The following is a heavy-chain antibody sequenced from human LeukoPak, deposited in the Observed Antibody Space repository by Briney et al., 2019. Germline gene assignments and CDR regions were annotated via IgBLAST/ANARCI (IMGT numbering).Heavy chain of an antibody. CDR1: GGSFSGYY. D-gene: IGHD3-10*01. Sequence: SETLSLTCAVYGGSFSGYYWSWIRQPPGKGLEWIGEINHSGSTNYNPSLKSRVTISVDTSKNQFSLKLSSVTAADTAVYYCARHYYGSGSYGDWFDPWGQGTLVTVSS. CDR3: ARHYYGSGSYGDWFDP. J-gene: IGHJ5*02. CDR2: INHSGST. V-gene: IGHV4-34*01.